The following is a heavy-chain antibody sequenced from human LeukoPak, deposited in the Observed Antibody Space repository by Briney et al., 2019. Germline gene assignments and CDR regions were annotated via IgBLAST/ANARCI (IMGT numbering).Heavy chain of an antibody. CDR3: ARGPSGYGDY. V-gene: IGHV4-34*01. CDR1: GGSFSGYY. Sequence: KPSETLSLTCAVYGGSFSGYYWSWIRQPPGKGLEWIGEINHSGSTNYNPSLKSRVTISVDTSKNQFSLKLSSVTAADTAVYYCARGPSGYGDYWGQGTLVTVSS. D-gene: IGHD5-12*01. J-gene: IGHJ4*02. CDR2: INHSGST.